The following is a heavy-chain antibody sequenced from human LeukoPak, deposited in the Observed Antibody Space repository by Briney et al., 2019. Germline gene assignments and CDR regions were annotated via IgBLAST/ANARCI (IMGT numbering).Heavy chain of an antibody. CDR1: GFRFEDYG. J-gene: IGHJ4*02. CDR3: AKDVGGSYKPYFDY. Sequence: GRSLRLSCAASGFRFEDYGMQWVRQRPGKGLEYVAGMAWNSGRIGYADSVKGRFTISRDNSKNTLYLQMNSLRAEDTAVYYCAKDVGGSYKPYFDYWGQGTLVTVSS. D-gene: IGHD1-26*01. CDR2: MAWNSGRI. V-gene: IGHV3-9*01.